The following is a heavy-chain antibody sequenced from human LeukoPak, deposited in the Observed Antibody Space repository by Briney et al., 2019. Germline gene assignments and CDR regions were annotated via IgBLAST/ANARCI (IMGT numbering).Heavy chain of an antibody. CDR3: ARVPSGGGYCSGGSCYSTYHYGMDV. Sequence: PGGSLRLSCAASGFTFSDYYMSWIRQAPGKGLEWVSYISSSGSTIYYADSVKGRFTISRDNAKNSLYLQMNSLRAEDTAVYYCARVPSGGGYCSGGSCYSTYHYGMDVWGQGTTVTVSS. D-gene: IGHD2-15*01. CDR2: ISSSGSTI. J-gene: IGHJ6*02. CDR1: GFTFSDYY. V-gene: IGHV3-11*01.